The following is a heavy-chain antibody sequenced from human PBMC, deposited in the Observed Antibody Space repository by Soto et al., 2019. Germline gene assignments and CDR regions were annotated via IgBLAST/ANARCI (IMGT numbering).Heavy chain of an antibody. Sequence: EVQLVQSGAEVKKPGDSLKISCKGSGYRFTNYWIGWVRQEPGKGLEWMGIIYPGDSDTRYSSSFQGQVTFSADKSISAAYLQWSSRKASDTAMYYFAKTMRGFGFDAFHVWGRGTMVTVSS. V-gene: IGHV5-51*03. CDR1: GYRFTNYW. J-gene: IGHJ3*01. D-gene: IGHD5-12*01. CDR2: IYPGDSDT. CDR3: AKTMRGFGFDAFHV.